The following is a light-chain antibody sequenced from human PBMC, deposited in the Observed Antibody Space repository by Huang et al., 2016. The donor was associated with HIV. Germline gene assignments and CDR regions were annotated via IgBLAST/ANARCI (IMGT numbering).Light chain of an antibody. J-gene: IGKJ2*01. V-gene: IGKV1-39*01. CDR1: QNIKRY. CDR2: AAS. CDR3: QQSARTPRT. Sequence: DIQITQSPSSVSASVGDTVIITCRASQNIKRYLNWYQQEPGKAPKLLISAASNLQSGVPSTFSGSGSGTDFTLTINSLQPEDSATYYCQQSARTPRTFGQGTKLEI.